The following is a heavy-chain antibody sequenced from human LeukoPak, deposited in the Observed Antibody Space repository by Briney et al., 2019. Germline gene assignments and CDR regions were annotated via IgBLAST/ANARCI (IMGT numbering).Heavy chain of an antibody. CDR1: GFTFSSYA. Sequence: PGESLRLSCAASGFTFSSYAMSWVRQAPGKGLEWVSAISGSGGSTYYADSVKGRFTISRDNSKNTLYLQMNSLRAEDTAVYYCAKKMKPITMTPDDDWGQGTLVTVSS. CDR2: ISGSGGST. V-gene: IGHV3-23*01. D-gene: IGHD3-22*01. J-gene: IGHJ4*02. CDR3: AKKMKPITMTPDDD.